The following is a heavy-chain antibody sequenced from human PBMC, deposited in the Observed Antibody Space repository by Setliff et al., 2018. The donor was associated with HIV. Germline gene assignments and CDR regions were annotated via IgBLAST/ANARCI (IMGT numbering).Heavy chain of an antibody. CDR3: ARGSMPDY. CDR1: GGSFSGYY. D-gene: IGHD2-2*01. CDR2: INHSGST. Sequence: SETLSLTCAVYGGSFSGYYWSWIRQPPGKGLEWIGEINHSGSTNYNPSLKSRVTISVDTSKNQFSLKLSSVTAADTAVYYCARGSMPDYWGQGTLVTVS. J-gene: IGHJ4*02. V-gene: IGHV4-34*01.